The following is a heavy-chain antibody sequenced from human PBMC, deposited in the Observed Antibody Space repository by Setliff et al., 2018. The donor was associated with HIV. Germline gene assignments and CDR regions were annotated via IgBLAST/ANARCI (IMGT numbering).Heavy chain of an antibody. D-gene: IGHD2-15*01. J-gene: IGHJ5*02. CDR2: IYTSGST. CDR3: ARAPLSGGSFGWFDP. V-gene: IGHV4-61*02. Sequence: PSETLSLTCTVSGGSISSGSYYWSWIRQPAGKGLEWIGRIYTSGSTNYNPSLKSRVTISVDTSKNQFSLKLSSVTAADTAVYYCARAPLSGGSFGWFDPWGQGTLVTVSS. CDR1: GGSISSGSYY.